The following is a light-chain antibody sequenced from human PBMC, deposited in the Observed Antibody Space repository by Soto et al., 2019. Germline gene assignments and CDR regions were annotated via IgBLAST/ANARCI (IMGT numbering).Light chain of an antibody. V-gene: IGKV3-20*01. CDR3: QQYSGAPRT. CDR1: QSVSSSS. CDR2: DAS. Sequence: EIVLTQSPGTLSLSPGERVTLSCRASQSVSSSSLAWYQQKRGEAPRLLIHDASSRATGIPDRFSGSGSGTDFTLTISSLQPEDFAAYYCQQYSGAPRTFGQGTKVEVK. J-gene: IGKJ1*01.